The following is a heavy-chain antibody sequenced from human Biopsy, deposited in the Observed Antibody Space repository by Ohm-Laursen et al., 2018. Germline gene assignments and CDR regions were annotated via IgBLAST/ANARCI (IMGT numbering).Heavy chain of an antibody. J-gene: IGHJ4*02. CDR1: GYTFTGYY. Sequence: SSVKVSCNASGYTFTGYYLHWVRQAPGQGLEWMGIINPRSGNTGYSQKFQARVTMTTDTSTSTVYMELSSLSSEDTAVYYCAKNYDPLYYDTSGLFDYWGQGTLVTVSS. CDR2: INPRSGNT. V-gene: IGHV1-46*01. CDR3: AKNYDPLYYDTSGLFDY. D-gene: IGHD3-22*01.